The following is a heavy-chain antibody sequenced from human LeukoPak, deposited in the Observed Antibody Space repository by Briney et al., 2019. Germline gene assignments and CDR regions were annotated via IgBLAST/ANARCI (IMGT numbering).Heavy chain of an antibody. J-gene: IGHJ5*02. CDR2: ISSSSSYI. CDR1: GFTFSSYS. D-gene: IGHD1-26*01. Sequence: GGSLRLSCAASGFTFSSYSMNWVRQAPGKGLEWVSSISSSSSYIYYADSVKGRFTISRDNAKNSLYLQMNSLRAEDTALYYCARAQTYSGSLIGWFDPWGQGTLVTVSS. V-gene: IGHV3-21*04. CDR3: ARAQTYSGSLIGWFDP.